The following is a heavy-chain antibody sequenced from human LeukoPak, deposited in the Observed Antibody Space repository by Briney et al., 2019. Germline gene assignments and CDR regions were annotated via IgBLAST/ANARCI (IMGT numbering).Heavy chain of an antibody. CDR3: ARKYYYDSSGYSVDAFDI. CDR1: GYSFTSYW. J-gene: IGHJ3*02. D-gene: IGHD3-22*01. CDR2: IYPGDSDT. Sequence: GESLKISCKGSGYSFTSYWIGWVRQMPGKGLEWMGIIYPGDSDTRYSPSFQGQVTISADKSISTAYLQWSSLKASDTAMYCCARKYYYDSSGYSVDAFDIWGQGTMVTVSS. V-gene: IGHV5-51*01.